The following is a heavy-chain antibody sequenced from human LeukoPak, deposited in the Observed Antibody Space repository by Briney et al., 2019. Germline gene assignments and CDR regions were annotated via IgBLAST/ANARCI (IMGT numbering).Heavy chain of an antibody. CDR3: ARDRYYYDSSGYYEH. V-gene: IGHV1-46*01. Sequence: ASVKVSCKASGYTFTSYYMHWVRQAPGQGLEWMGIINPSCGSTSYAQKFQGRVTMTRDTSISTAYMELSRLRSDDTAVYYCARDRYYYDSSGYYEHWGQGTLVTVSS. J-gene: IGHJ4*02. CDR2: INPSCGST. D-gene: IGHD3-22*01. CDR1: GYTFTSYY.